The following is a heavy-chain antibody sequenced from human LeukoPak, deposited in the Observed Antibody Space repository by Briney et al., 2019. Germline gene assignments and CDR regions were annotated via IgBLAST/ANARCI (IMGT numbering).Heavy chain of an antibody. J-gene: IGHJ4*02. CDR1: GFTFSSYG. CDR3: AKSPSSNGISPVDY. D-gene: IGHD1-14*01. CDR2: IWYGGSNK. V-gene: IGHV3-30*02. Sequence: GGSLRLSCAASGFTFSSYGMHWVRQAPGKGLEWVAVIWYGGSNKYYADSVKGRFTISRDNSKNTLYLQMNSLRAEDTAVYYCAKSPSSNGISPVDYWGQGTLVTVSS.